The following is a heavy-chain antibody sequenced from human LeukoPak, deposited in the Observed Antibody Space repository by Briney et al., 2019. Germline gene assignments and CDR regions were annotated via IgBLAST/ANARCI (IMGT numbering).Heavy chain of an antibody. Sequence: ASVKVSCKASGYTFTGYYIHWVRQAPGQGLEWMGRINPNSGDTNYAQKFQGRVTMTRDTSISTAYMELSRLRSDDTAVYYCARDYCGGDCFPDYWGQGTLVTVSS. CDR2: INPNSGDT. D-gene: IGHD2-21*02. V-gene: IGHV1-2*06. J-gene: IGHJ4*02. CDR3: ARDYCGGDCFPDY. CDR1: GYTFTGYY.